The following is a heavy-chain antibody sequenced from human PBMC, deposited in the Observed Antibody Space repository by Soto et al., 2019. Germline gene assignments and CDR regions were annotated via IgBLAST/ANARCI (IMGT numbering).Heavy chain of an antibody. Sequence: GSLRLSCAASGFTFSSYSMNWVRQAPGKGLEWVSYISSSSSTIYYADSVKGRFTISRDNAKNSLYLQMNSLRAEDTAVYYCASAYCSGGSCQIDAFDIWGQGTMVTVSS. V-gene: IGHV3-48*01. J-gene: IGHJ3*02. CDR2: ISSSSSTI. CDR1: GFTFSSYS. CDR3: ASAYCSGGSCQIDAFDI. D-gene: IGHD2-15*01.